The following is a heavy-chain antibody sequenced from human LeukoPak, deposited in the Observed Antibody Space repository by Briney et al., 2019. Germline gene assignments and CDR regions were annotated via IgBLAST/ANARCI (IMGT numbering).Heavy chain of an antibody. J-gene: IGHJ4*02. V-gene: IGHV3-48*04. CDR2: ISSSSSTI. D-gene: IGHD3-22*01. Sequence: GGSLRLSCAASGFTFSSYGTHWVRQAPGKGLEWVSYISSSSSTIYYADSVKGRFTISRDNAKNSLYLQMNSLRAEDTAVYYCARVWDSSGSPIDYWGQGTLVTVSS. CDR1: GFTFSSYG. CDR3: ARVWDSSGSPIDY.